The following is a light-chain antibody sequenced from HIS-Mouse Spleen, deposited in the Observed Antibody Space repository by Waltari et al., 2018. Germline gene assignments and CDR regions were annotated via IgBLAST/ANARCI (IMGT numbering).Light chain of an antibody. Sequence: SYELTQPPSVSVSPGQTASITCSGDKLGDKYACWYQQKPGQSPVLVIYQDSKRPSGIPERFSASNSWNTATLTISGTQAMDEADYYCQAWDSSTAVFGGGTKLTVL. CDR2: QDS. CDR3: QAWDSSTAV. J-gene: IGLJ3*02. V-gene: IGLV3-1*01. CDR1: KLGDKY.